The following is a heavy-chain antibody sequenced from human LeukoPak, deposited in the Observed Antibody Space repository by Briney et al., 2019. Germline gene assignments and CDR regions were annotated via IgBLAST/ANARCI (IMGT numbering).Heavy chain of an antibody. CDR2: ISSSRSYI. CDR1: GVTFSSYS. J-gene: IGHJ4*02. Sequence: MTGGSLRLSCAASGVTFSSYSMNCVRQAPGKGLEWVASISSSRSYIYYADSVKGRFTIPRENAKNSLYLQMDRLRAEDTAVYYCASGGYSYGYRDPELDYWGQGTLVTVCS. V-gene: IGHV3-21*01. CDR3: ASGGYSYGYRDPELDY. D-gene: IGHD5-18*01.